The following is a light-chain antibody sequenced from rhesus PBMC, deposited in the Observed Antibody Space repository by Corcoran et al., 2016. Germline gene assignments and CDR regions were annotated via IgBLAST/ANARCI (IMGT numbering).Light chain of an antibody. CDR3: QQRNSYPLT. J-gene: IGKJ4*01. CDR2: DAS. Sequence: DIQLTQSPSSLSASVGDRVTITCRASQGISSYLAWYQQKPGKAPNLLIYDASNLQSGVPSRFGGSGSGTDFTLTISSLQPEDFAVYYCQQRNSYPLTFGGGTKVEIK. CDR1: QGISSY. V-gene: IGKV1-38*01.